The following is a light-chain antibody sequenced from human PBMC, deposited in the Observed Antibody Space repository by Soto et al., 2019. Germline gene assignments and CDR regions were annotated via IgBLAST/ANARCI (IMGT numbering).Light chain of an antibody. CDR3: QQCDSWPRHT. Sequence: EIELTQSPATLSLSPGERATLSCTASQSVRKYLAWYQQKPGQAPRLLIYDTTKRATGFPARFSGRGSGTDVSLTISSLEPEDFAVYDCQQCDSWPRHTFGQGTKLEIK. CDR2: DTT. V-gene: IGKV3-11*01. CDR1: QSVRKY. J-gene: IGKJ2*01.